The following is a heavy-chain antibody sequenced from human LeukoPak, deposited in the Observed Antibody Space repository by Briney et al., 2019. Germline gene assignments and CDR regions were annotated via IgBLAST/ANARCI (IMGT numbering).Heavy chain of an antibody. Sequence: ASVKVSCKASGYTFTGYYMHWVRQAPGQGLEWMGWINPNSGGTNYAQKFQGRVTMTRDTSISTAYMELSRLRSDDTAVYYCAGAPWELPYYFDYWGQGTLVTVSS. D-gene: IGHD1-26*01. CDR1: GYTFTGYY. CDR2: INPNSGGT. CDR3: AGAPWELPYYFDY. V-gene: IGHV1-2*02. J-gene: IGHJ4*02.